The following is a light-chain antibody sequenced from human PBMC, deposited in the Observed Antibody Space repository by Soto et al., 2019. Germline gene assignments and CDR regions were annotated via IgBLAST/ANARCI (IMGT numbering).Light chain of an antibody. J-gene: IGLJ1*01. V-gene: IGLV1-51*01. CDR1: NINVGGNS. CDR3: GSWDSSLSAYV. Sequence: QSVLTQPPSVSAAPGQRVTISCSGSNINVGGNSVSWYQQLPGTAPKLLIYDDNKRPSGIPDRFSGSKSGTSATLGITGFQTGDEADYYCGSWDSSLSAYVFGTGTKVTVL. CDR2: DDN.